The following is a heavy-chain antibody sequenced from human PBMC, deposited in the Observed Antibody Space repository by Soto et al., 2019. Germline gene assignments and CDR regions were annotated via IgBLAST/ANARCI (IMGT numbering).Heavy chain of an antibody. CDR2: ISYDGSNK. D-gene: IGHD3-9*01. Sequence: LRLSCAASGFTLSSYGMHWVRQAPGKGLEWVAVISYDGSNKYYADSVKGRFTISRDNSKNTLYLQMNSLRAEDTAVYYCAKDRHYDILPGRYYYGMDVWGQGTTVTVSS. CDR3: AKDRHYDILPGRYYYGMDV. J-gene: IGHJ6*02. CDR1: GFTLSSYG. V-gene: IGHV3-30*18.